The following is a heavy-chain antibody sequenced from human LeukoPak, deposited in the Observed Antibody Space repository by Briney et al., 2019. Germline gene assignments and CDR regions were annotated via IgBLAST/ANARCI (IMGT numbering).Heavy chain of an antibody. V-gene: IGHV3-20*04. CDR1: GFKFDDYG. CDR3: ARTRYSSGNYFDC. D-gene: IGHD2-15*01. CDR2: INWNGNTA. Sequence: PGGSLRLSCVATGFKFDDYGMSWVSQTPGRRLEWVSTINWNGNTAGYADSVKGRFSIARDNAKDSLYLQMNSLRADDTAFYFCARTRYSSGNYFDCWGQGTLVTVSP. J-gene: IGHJ4*02.